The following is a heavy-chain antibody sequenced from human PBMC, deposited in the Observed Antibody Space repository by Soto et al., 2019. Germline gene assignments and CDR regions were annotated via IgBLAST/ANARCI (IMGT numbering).Heavy chain of an antibody. CDR2: IYYSGST. D-gene: IGHD1-26*01. J-gene: IGHJ5*02. CDR3: ARQRWELAPLVGWFDP. CDR1: GGSLRSYY. Sequence: PSETLSPTCTVSGGSLRSYYRGGVRQPPGKGLEWIGSIYYSGSTYYNPSLKSRVTISVDTSKNQFSLKLSSVTAADTAVYYCARQRWELAPLVGWFDPWGQGTLVTVSS. V-gene: IGHV4-39*01.